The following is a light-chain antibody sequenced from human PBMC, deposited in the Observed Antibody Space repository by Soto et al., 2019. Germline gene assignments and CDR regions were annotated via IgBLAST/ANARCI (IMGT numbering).Light chain of an antibody. Sequence: QSVLTQPASVSGSPGQSITISCTGTSSDIGIFNYVSWYQQHPGKAPKLIIYDVSNRPSGVSDRFSGSKSGSTAYLTISGLQTEDEADYYCSSYNNTSTSFATGTKVTVL. CDR2: DVS. J-gene: IGLJ1*01. V-gene: IGLV2-14*03. CDR3: SSYNNTSTS. CDR1: SSDIGIFNY.